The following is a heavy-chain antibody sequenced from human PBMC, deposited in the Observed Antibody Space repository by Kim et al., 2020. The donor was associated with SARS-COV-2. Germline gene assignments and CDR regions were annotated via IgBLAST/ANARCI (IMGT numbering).Heavy chain of an antibody. D-gene: IGHD3-10*01. CDR1: GYSFMKHD. V-gene: IGHV1-8*01. CDR2: MNAETGNT. Sequence: ASVKVSCKTSGYSFMKHDINWVRQVSGRGLEWMGWMNAETGNTGIAQKFQGRVTMTKDTSITTAYLELSRLAFDDTAVYYCARRAEDYGSGAYKYFDFWGQGSLVTVS. J-gene: IGHJ4*02. CDR3: ARRAEDYGSGAYKYFDF.